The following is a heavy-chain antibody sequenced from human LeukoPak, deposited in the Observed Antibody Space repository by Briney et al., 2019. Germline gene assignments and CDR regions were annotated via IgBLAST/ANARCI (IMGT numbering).Heavy chain of an antibody. CDR2: ISYDGSNE. Sequence: GGSLRLSCAASGFTFSGYAMHWVRQAPGKGLEWVAVISYDGSNEYYADSVKGRFTISRDNSKNTLYLQMNSLRVEDTAVYYCARGGSPPEALGDALNIWGQGTMVTVSS. V-gene: IGHV3-30-3*01. CDR3: ARGGSPPEALGDALNI. D-gene: IGHD1-26*01. J-gene: IGHJ3*02. CDR1: GFTFSGYA.